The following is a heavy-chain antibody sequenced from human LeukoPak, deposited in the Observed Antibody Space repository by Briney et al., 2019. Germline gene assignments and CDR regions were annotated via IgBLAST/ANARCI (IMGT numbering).Heavy chain of an antibody. CDR2: IIPIFGTA. V-gene: IGHV1-69*13. D-gene: IGHD5-18*01. J-gene: IGHJ6*03. CDR3: ARDLAAMADLDYYYYMDV. Sequence: SVKVSCKASGGTFSSYAISWVRQAPGQGLEWMGGIIPIFGTANYAQKFQGRVTITADESTSTAYMELSSLRSEDTAVYYCARDLAAMADLDYYYYMDVWGKGTTVTVSS. CDR1: GGTFSSYA.